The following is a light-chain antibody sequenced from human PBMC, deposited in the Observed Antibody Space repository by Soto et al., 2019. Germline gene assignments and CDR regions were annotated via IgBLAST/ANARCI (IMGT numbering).Light chain of an antibody. CDR2: EVS. CDR1: RTDVGGYNF. CDR3: CSYVSSKTYV. V-gene: IGLV2-14*01. J-gene: IGLJ1*01. Sequence: QSALTQPASVSGSPGQSITISCTGTRTDVGGYNFVSWYQQHPGKAPKLIIYEVSNRPSGVSNRFSGSKSDNTASLTISGLQAEAEADYYCCSYVSSKTYVFRTGTKVTVL.